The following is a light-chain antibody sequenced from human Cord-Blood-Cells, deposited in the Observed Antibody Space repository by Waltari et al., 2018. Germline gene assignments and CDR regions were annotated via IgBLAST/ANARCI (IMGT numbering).Light chain of an antibody. Sequence: DIVMTQTPDSLALSLGERVTINCKSRQSVLYSSNNKNYLAWYQQKPGQPPKLLIYWASTRESGVPDRFSGSGSGTDFTLTISSLQAEDVAVYYCQQYYSTPLTFGGGTKVEIK. J-gene: IGKJ4*01. CDR1: QSVLYSSNNKNY. CDR2: WAS. V-gene: IGKV4-1*01. CDR3: QQYYSTPLT.